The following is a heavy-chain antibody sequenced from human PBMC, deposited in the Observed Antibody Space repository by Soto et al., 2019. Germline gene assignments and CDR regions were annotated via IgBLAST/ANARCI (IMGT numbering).Heavy chain of an antibody. CDR1: GGSISSGDYY. CDR3: AREALYARLDY. V-gene: IGHV4-30-4*01. CDR2: IYYSGST. D-gene: IGHD4-17*01. J-gene: IGHJ4*02. Sequence: SETLSLTCTVSGGSISSGDYYWSWIRQPPGKGLEWIGYIYYSGSTYYNPSLKSRVTISVDTSKNQFSLKLSSVTAADTAVYYCAREALYARLDYWGQGTLVTVSS.